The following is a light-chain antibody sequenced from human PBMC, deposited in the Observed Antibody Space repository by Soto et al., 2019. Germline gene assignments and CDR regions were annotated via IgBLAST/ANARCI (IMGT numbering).Light chain of an antibody. J-gene: IGKJ4*01. Sequence: EIALTQSPSTLSLSPGERVTLSCRASQSVSSYLAWYQQKPGQAPRLLIYDASNRATGIPVRFSGSGSATDFTLTISSLEAEDFAVYYCQQRSNWPLTFGRGTKVDIK. V-gene: IGKV3-11*01. CDR2: DAS. CDR1: QSVSSY. CDR3: QQRSNWPLT.